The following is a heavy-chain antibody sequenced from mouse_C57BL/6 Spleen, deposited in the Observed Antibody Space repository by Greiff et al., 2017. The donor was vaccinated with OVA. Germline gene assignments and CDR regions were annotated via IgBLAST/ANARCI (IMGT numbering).Heavy chain of an antibody. CDR2: ISYDGSN. Sequence: ESGPGLVKPSQSLSLTCSVTGYSITSGYYWNWIRQFPGNKLEWMGYISYDGSNNYNPSLKNRISITRDTSKHQFFLKLNSVTTEDTATYYCARGGGNYPYFDYWGQGTTLTVSS. V-gene: IGHV3-6*01. CDR3: ARGGGNYPYFDY. D-gene: IGHD2-1*01. J-gene: IGHJ2*01. CDR1: GYSITSGYY.